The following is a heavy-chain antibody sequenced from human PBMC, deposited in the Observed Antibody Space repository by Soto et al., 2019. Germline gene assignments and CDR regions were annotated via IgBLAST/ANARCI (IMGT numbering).Heavy chain of an antibody. V-gene: IGHV4-39*01. CDR3: ARGTQLVPYDDAFDI. D-gene: IGHD6-6*01. CDR1: GGSISSSSYY. CDR2: IYYSGST. J-gene: IGHJ3*02. Sequence: PSETLSLTCTVSGGSISSSSYYWGWIRQPPGKGLEWIGSIYYSGSTYYNPSLKSRVTISVDTSRNQFSLKLSSVTAADTAVYYCARGTQLVPYDDAFDIWGQGTMVT.